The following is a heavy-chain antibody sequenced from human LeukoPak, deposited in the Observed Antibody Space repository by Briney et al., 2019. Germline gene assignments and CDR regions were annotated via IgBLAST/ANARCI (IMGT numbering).Heavy chain of an antibody. CDR2: IYYSGST. CDR3: ARDAPSDSSSWYRSAEYFQH. CDR1: GGSISSYY. D-gene: IGHD6-13*01. Sequence: AETLSLTCTVSGGSISSYYWGWIRQPPGKGLEWMGRIYYSGSTYYNASLKSGVTISVDTSKNEFSLKVSSVTAADTAVYYCARDAPSDSSSWYRSAEYFQH. J-gene: IGHJ1*01. V-gene: IGHV4-39*07.